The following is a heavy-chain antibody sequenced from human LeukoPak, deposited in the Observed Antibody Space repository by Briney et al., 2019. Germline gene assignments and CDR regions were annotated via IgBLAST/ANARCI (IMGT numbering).Heavy chain of an antibody. CDR2: ISYDGSNK. V-gene: IGHV3-30-3*01. CDR3: VRDKWGELLDY. D-gene: IGHD1-7*01. Sequence: GRSLRLSCAASGFTFSSYAMHWVRQAPGKGLEWVAVISYDGSNKYYTDSVKGRFTISRDNSKNTLYLQMNSRRAEDTAVYYCVRDKWGELLDYWGQGTLVTVSS. CDR1: GFTFSSYA. J-gene: IGHJ4*02.